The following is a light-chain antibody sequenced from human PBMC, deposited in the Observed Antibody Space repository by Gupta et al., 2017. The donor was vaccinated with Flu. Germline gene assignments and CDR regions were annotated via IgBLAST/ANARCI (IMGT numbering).Light chain of an antibody. V-gene: IGLV2-8*01. CDR1: SSDVGGYNY. CDR2: DVT. CDR3: SSSGGSSNFGV. Sequence: QSALTQPPSASGSPGQTVTISCTGSSSDVGGYNYVSWYQQHPGKAPKRWCDDVTRRPSGVPDRFSGYKAGNKASPKVSGLQAEEGADDYCSSSGGSSNFGVCGGGTKLTVL. J-gene: IGLJ3*02.